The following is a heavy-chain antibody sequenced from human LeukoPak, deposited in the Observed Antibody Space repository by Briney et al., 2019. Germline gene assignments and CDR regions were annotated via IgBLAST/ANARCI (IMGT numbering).Heavy chain of an antibody. J-gene: IGHJ5*02. CDR2: IHHTGAS. D-gene: IGHD4-17*01. V-gene: IGHV4-38-2*01. CDR3: ARLPVTLFTLGWFDP. Sequence: SETLSLTCSVSGYSISSGNYWGWLRQPPGKGLEWIASIHHTGASTHNPSLESRVTISVDTSKNQFSLRVKSVTSADTAVYFCARLPVTLFTLGWFDPWGQGTLVTVSS. CDR1: GYSISSGNY.